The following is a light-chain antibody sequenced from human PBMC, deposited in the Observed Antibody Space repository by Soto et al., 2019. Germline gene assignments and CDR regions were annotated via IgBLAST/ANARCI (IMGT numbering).Light chain of an antibody. V-gene: IGKV1-5*01. J-gene: IGKJ4*01. Sequence: ILLTQSPSSLSASIVGRFTSTCRASQSISSWLAWYQQKPGRAPKFLIYDASSLESGVPSRFSGSGSGTEFTLTISNLQPDDFATYYCQQYDNYPLTFGGGTKVDIK. CDR2: DAS. CDR1: QSISSW. CDR3: QQYDNYPLT.